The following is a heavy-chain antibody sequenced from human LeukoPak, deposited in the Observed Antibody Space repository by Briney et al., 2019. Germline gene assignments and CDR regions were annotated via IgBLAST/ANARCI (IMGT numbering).Heavy chain of an antibody. V-gene: IGHV4-38-2*01. D-gene: IGHD7-27*01. Sequence: SETLSLTCAFSGYSISSGYYWGWIRQPPGKGLEWIGSIYHSGSTYYNPSLKSRVTISVDTSKNQLSLRLSSVTAADTAVYYCARPNPLGTLDSWGQGTLVTVSS. CDR1: GYSISSGYY. CDR2: IYHSGST. CDR3: ARPNPLGTLDS. J-gene: IGHJ4*02.